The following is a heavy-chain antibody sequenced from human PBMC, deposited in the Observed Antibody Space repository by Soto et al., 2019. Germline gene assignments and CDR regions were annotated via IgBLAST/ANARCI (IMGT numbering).Heavy chain of an antibody. D-gene: IGHD1-26*01. Sequence: GGSLRLSCAASGFTFSSYAMSWVRQAPGKGLEWVSAISGSGGSTYYADSVKGRFTISRDNSKNTLYLQMNSLRAEDTAVYYCAKGGALVGANTLDYYYYGMDVWGQGTTVTVSS. V-gene: IGHV3-23*01. CDR1: GFTFSSYA. CDR2: ISGSGGST. J-gene: IGHJ6*02. CDR3: AKGGALVGANTLDYYYYGMDV.